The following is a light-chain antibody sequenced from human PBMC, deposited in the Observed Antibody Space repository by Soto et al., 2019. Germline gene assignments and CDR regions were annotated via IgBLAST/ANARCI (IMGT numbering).Light chain of an antibody. CDR3: QQSSSAPRS. CDR2: AAS. V-gene: IGKV1-39*01. CDR1: QSISTY. Sequence: DIQTTQSPSSLSASMGDRVTITCRASQSISTYLNWYQQKLGEAPKLLIYAASSLQSGVPLRFNGSGSGTDFTLTINSLQPEDFATYYCQQSSSAPRSFGGGTRVEIK. J-gene: IGKJ4*01.